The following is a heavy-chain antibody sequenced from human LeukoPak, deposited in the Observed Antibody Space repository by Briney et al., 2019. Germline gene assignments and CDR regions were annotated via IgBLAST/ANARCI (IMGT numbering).Heavy chain of an antibody. CDR3: ARESPQNFRHGMDV. CDR2: INPNSGGT. Sequence: GASVTVSCKASGYTFTGYYLLWVRQAPGKGLEWMGWINPNSGGTNYAQKFQGRVNMTRDTSISTAYMELSRLRSDDTAVYYCARESPQNFRHGMDVWGQGTTVTVSS. V-gene: IGHV1-2*02. D-gene: IGHD3-3*01. CDR1: GYTFTGYY. J-gene: IGHJ6*02.